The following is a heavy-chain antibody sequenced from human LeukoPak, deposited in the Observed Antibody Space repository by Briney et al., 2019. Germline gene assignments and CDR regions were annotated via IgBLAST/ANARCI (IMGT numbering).Heavy chain of an antibody. D-gene: IGHD6-19*01. J-gene: IGHJ6*02. CDR2: ISGSGGST. V-gene: IGHV3-23*01. CDR1: GFTFSSYA. Sequence: GGSLRLSCAASGFTFSSYAMSWVRQAPGKGLEWVSAISGSGGSTYYADSVKGRFTISRDNSKNTLYLQMNSLRAEDTAVYYCAKDRGWYRDRSSDGMDVWGQGTTVTVSS. CDR3: AKDRGWYRDRSSDGMDV.